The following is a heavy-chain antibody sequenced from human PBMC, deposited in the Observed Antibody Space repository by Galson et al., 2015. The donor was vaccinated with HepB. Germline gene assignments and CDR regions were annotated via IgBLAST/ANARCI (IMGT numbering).Heavy chain of an antibody. CDR1: GFTFNNYK. CDR2: IDSDERGT. J-gene: IGHJ4*02. D-gene: IGHD3-22*01. CDR3: GRSRGASGYHYDY. Sequence: SLRLSRAATSGFTFNNYKIHWVRHVPGKGLVWVAYIDSDERGTKYADSVKGRFTISRDNARNTVFLQMNSLRVEDTAVYFCGRSRGASGYHYDYWGQGTLVAVSS. V-gene: IGHV3-74*03.